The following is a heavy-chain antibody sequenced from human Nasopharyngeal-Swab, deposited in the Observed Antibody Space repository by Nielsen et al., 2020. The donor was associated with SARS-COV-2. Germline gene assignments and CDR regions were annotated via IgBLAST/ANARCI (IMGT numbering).Heavy chain of an antibody. V-gene: IGHV3-21*01. J-gene: IGHJ4*02. CDR2: ISSSSSYI. CDR3: ARGVDWLRLPSDY. CDR1: GFTFSSYS. D-gene: IGHD5-12*01. Sequence: GESLKISCAASGFTFSSYSMNWVRQAPGKGLEWVSSISSSSSYIYYADSVKGRFTISRDNAKNSLYLQMNNLRAEDTAVYYCARGVDWLRLPSDYWGQGTLVTVSS.